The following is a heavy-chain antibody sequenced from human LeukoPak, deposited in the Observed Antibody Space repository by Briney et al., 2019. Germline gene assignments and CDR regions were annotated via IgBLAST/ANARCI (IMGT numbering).Heavy chain of an antibody. CDR2: INPNNGGT. CDR3: ARGGPDWGDAFDI. J-gene: IGHJ3*02. D-gene: IGHD3-16*01. CDR1: GYTITGYY. V-gene: IGHV1-2*02. Sequence: ASVKVSCKAFGYTITGYYIHWVRQAPGQGLEWMGWINPNNGGTNSAQKFQGRVTMTRDTSIGTAYMELSRLRSDDTAVYYCARGGPDWGDAFDIWGQGTMVTVSS.